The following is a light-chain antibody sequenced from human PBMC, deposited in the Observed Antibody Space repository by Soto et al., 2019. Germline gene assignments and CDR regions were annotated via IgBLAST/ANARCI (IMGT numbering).Light chain of an antibody. CDR3: QQYGSSAPIT. Sequence: EIVLTQSPATLPSFPGDRVTLSCRASQYINTRLAWYQHRPGQAPRLLIYQTSIRATGIPDRFSGSGSETDFTLTISRLEPEDFALYYCQQYGSSAPITFGQGTRLEIK. CDR2: QTS. J-gene: IGKJ5*01. V-gene: IGKV3-20*01. CDR1: QYINTR.